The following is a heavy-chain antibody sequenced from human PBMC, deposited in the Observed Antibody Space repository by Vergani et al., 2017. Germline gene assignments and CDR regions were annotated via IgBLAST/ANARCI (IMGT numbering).Heavy chain of an antibody. CDR3: ARDQGXTFGGVIVRCGMDV. J-gene: IGHJ6*02. CDR1: GYTFTSYG. CDR2: ISAYNGNT. D-gene: IGHD3-16*02. Sequence: QVQVVQSGAEVKKSGASVKVSCKTSGYTFTSYGISWVRQAPGQGLEWMGWISAYNGNTNYAQKLQGRVTMTTDTSTSTAYMELRSLRSDDTAVYYCARDQGXTFGGVIVRCGMDVWGQGTTVTVSS. V-gene: IGHV1-18*01.